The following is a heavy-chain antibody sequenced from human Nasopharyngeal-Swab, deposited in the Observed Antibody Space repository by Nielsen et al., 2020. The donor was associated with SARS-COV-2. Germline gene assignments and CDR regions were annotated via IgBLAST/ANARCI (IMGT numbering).Heavy chain of an antibody. CDR1: GFTFSDHY. CDR3: AKSMAYFQLSGTYNLDF. D-gene: IGHD2-21*01. J-gene: IGHJ4*02. Sequence: GGSLRLSCAASGFTFSDHYMDWVRQAPGKGLEWVAFISYEGSIRNYIDSVKGRFTVSRDSSKNTVYLQMNSLRPDDTAVYLCAKSMAYFQLSGTYNLDFWGQGTLVTVSS. CDR2: ISYEGSIR. V-gene: IGHV3-30*18.